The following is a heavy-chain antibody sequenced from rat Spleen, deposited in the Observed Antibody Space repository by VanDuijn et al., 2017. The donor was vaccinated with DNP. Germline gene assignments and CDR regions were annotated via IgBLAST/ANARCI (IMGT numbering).Heavy chain of an antibody. CDR2: IWSGGST. CDR1: GFSLTSNS. J-gene: IGHJ2*01. D-gene: IGHD1-1*01. CDR3: TRSSTTVPSFDY. V-gene: IGHV2-1*01. Sequence: QVQLKESGPGLVQPSQTLSLTCTVSGFSLTSNSVHCIRQPPGKGLEWVGAIWSGGSTDYNSALKSRLSISRDTSKSRVFLKMNSLQTEDTAIYFCTRSSTTVPSFDYWGQGVMVTDSS.